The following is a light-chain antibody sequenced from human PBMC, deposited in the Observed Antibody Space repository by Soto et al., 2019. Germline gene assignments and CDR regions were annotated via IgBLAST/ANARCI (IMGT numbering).Light chain of an antibody. CDR1: QSVSAN. CDR3: QQYNIWPPWT. Sequence: IVLTQSPAALSESLGERVTLSCRASQSVSANLAWYQQRPGQAPRLLIYGISNRAPDTPDRFSASGSGTEFTLTISSLQSEDSAVYYCQQYNIWPPWTFGQGTKVEIK. CDR2: GIS. J-gene: IGKJ1*01. V-gene: IGKV3-15*01.